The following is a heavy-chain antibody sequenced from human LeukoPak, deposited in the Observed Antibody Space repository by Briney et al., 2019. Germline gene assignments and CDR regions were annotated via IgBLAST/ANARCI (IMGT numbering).Heavy chain of an antibody. CDR2: ISGSGGST. Sequence: GGSLRLSCAASGFTFSSYAMSWVRQAPGKGLEWASAISGSGGSTYYADSVKGRFTISRDNSKNTLYLQMNSLRAEDTAVYYCARGIRYNWNYGQDAFDIWGQGTMVTVSS. CDR1: GFTFSSYA. D-gene: IGHD1-7*01. V-gene: IGHV3-23*01. J-gene: IGHJ3*02. CDR3: ARGIRYNWNYGQDAFDI.